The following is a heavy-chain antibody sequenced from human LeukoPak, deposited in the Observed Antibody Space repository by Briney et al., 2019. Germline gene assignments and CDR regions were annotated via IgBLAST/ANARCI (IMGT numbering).Heavy chain of an antibody. Sequence: SETLSLTCTVSGGSINTYYWSWIRQPPGKGLEWIGYLYNSGTTNYNPSLKSRVSISGDTSKNQFSLKLNSMTAADTAVYYCATRGVKTTRLDYWGQGILVTVPS. CDR3: ATRGVKTTRLDY. CDR1: GGSINTYY. CDR2: LYNSGTT. V-gene: IGHV4-59*01. J-gene: IGHJ4*02. D-gene: IGHD1-1*01.